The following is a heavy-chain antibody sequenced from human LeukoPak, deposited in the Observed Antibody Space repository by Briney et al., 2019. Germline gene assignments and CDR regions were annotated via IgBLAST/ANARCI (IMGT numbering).Heavy chain of an antibody. CDR1: GFTFSSYG. D-gene: IGHD6-19*01. V-gene: IGHV3-30*18. CDR2: ISYDGSNK. J-gene: IGHJ4*02. CDR3: AKDHHSSGWYGEYFDY. Sequence: GGSLRLSCAASGFTFSSYGMHWVRQAPGKGLEWVAVISYDGSNKYYADSVKGRFTISGDNSKNTLYLQMNSLRAEDTAVYYCAKDHHSSGWYGEYFDYWGQGTLVTVSS.